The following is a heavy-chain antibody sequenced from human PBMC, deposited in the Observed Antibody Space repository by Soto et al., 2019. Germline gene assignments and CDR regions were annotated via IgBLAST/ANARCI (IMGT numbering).Heavy chain of an antibody. V-gene: IGHV3-30*18. CDR2: ISYDGSNK. CDR1: GFTFSSYG. Sequence: GGSLRLSCAASGFTFSSYGMHWVRQAPGKGLEWVAVISYDGSNKYYADSVKGRFTISRDNSKNTLYLQMNSLRAEDTAVYYCAKGGFGEFASGMDVWGQGTTVTVSS. D-gene: IGHD3-10*01. J-gene: IGHJ6*02. CDR3: AKGGFGEFASGMDV.